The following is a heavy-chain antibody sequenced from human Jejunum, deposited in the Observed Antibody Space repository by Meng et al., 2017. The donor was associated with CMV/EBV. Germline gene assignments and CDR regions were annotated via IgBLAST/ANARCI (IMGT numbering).Heavy chain of an antibody. CDR3: AGSIRPGVGWFDP. J-gene: IGHJ5*02. Sequence: KASGYTYTGYYIHWVRQAPGQGLEWMGWINPNSGGTNYAQKFQGRVNMTRDTSITTAYIDLSRLTSDDTAVYYCAGSIRPGVGWFDPWGQGTLVTVSS. CDR2: INPNSGGT. D-gene: IGHD7-27*01. CDR1: GYTYTGYY. V-gene: IGHV1-2*02.